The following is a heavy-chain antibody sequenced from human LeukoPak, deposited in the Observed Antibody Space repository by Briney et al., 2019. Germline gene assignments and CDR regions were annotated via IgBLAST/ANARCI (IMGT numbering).Heavy chain of an antibody. D-gene: IGHD2-2*01. CDR2: IHYSGIT. CDR3: ARNAARDCTSTACWPSWFDP. CDR1: GGSISSGEYY. J-gene: IGHJ5*02. Sequence: SQTLSLTCTVSGGSISSGEYYWSWIRQPPETGLEWIAYIHYSGITSYNTSLKSRVTISVNTSKNQFSLKLTSVTAADTAVYYCARNAARDCTSTACWPSWFDPWGRGTLVTVSS. V-gene: IGHV4-30-4*01.